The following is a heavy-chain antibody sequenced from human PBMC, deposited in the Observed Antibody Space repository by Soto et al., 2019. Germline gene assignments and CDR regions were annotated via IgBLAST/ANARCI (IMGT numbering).Heavy chain of an antibody. CDR2: IHYSGNT. CDR1: GGSISSDDYY. Sequence: SETLSLTCTVSGGSISSDDYYWSWIRQHPGKGLEWIGYIHYSGNTFYNPSLKSRVTTSVDTSKGQFSLKLSSVTAADTAVYYCARESLAYCGGDCYSSPFDYWGQGVLVTV. V-gene: IGHV4-31*03. J-gene: IGHJ4*02. CDR3: ARESLAYCGGDCYSSPFDY. D-gene: IGHD2-21*02.